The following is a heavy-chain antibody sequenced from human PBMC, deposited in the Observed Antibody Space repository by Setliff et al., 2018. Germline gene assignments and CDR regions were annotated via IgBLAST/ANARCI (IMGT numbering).Heavy chain of an antibody. CDR2: IKQDGSEK. CDR3: AKSWSGYSDAFDI. V-gene: IGHV3-7*03. CDR1: GFTFSSYW. J-gene: IGHJ3*02. D-gene: IGHD3-3*01. Sequence: PGGSLRLSCAASGFTFSSYWMSWVRQAPGKELEWVANIKQDGSEKYYVDSVKGRFTISRDNAKNSLYLQMNSLRAEDMALYYCAKSWSGYSDAFDIWGQGTMVTVSS.